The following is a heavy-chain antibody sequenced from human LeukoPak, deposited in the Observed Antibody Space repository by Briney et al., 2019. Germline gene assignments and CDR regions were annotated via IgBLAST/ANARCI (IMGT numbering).Heavy chain of an antibody. J-gene: IGHJ4*02. V-gene: IGHV4-39*07. D-gene: IGHD3-10*01. CDR3: ARGFGYYYGSGIERRLDY. Sequence: ASETLSLTCAVSGGSISSNSYYWGWIRQPPGKGLEWIGEINHSGSTNYNPSLKSRVTISVDTSKNQFSLKLSSVTAADTAVYYCARGFGYYYGSGIERRLDYWGQGTLVTVSS. CDR2: INHSGST. CDR1: GGSISSNSYY.